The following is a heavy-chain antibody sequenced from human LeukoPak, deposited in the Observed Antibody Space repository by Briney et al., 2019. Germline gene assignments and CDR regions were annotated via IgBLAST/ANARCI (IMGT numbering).Heavy chain of an antibody. CDR1: GGSISSYY. V-gene: IGHV4-59*12. J-gene: IGHJ4*02. CDR2: IYYSGST. CDR3: ARAYANYDSSGYYVYFDY. Sequence: PSETLSLTCTVSGGSISSYYWSWIRQPPGKGLEWIGYIYYSGSTYYNPSLKSRVTISVDTSKNQFSLKLTSVTAADTAVYYCARAYANYDSSGYYVYFDYWGQGTQVTVSS. D-gene: IGHD3-22*01.